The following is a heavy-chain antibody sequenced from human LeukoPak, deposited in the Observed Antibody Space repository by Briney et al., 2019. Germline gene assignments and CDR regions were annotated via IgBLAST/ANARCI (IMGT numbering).Heavy chain of an antibody. CDR3: AKAGNNVWNHHFDY. V-gene: IGHV3-30-3*01. Sequence: GVLRLSCAASGFTFSSYAMHWVRQAPGKGLEWVAVISYDGSNKYYADSVKGRFTIARDNPRNTLYLQMSSLRAEDTAVYYCAKAGNNVWNHHFDYWGQGTLVTVSS. CDR2: ISYDGSNK. J-gene: IGHJ4*02. D-gene: IGHD1-14*01. CDR1: GFTFSSYA.